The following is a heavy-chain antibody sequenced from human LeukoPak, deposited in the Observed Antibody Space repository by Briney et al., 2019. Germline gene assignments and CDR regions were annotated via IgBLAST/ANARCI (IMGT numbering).Heavy chain of an antibody. Sequence: GGSLRLSCAASGFTFSRFAMHWVRQAPGKGLEYVSAISSNGGSTYYANSVKGRFTISRDNSKNTLYLQMGSLRAEDMAVYYCARDGLDYYGSGSSSFDYWGQGTLVTVSS. CDR3: ARDGLDYYGSGSSSFDY. CDR1: GFTFSRFA. V-gene: IGHV3-64*01. CDR2: ISSNGGST. J-gene: IGHJ4*02. D-gene: IGHD3-10*01.